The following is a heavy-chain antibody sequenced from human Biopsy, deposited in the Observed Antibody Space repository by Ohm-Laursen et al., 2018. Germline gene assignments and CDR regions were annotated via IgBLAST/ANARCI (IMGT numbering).Heavy chain of an antibody. CDR3: VRSLRNYDFLDS. CDR2: LTWNSGTI. J-gene: IGHJ4*02. D-gene: IGHD3-16*01. CDR1: GFNFDDYA. Sequence: RSLRLSCSAPGFNFDDYAMHWIRQGPGKGLEWVAGLTWNSGTIAYAGSVRGRFTISRDNAKNSLYLQMNNLTSEDTALYYCVRSLRNYDFLDSWGQGTLVSVSS. V-gene: IGHV3-9*01.